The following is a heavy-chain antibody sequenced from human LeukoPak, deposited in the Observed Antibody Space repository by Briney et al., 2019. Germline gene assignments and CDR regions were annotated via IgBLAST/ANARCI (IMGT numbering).Heavy chain of an antibody. V-gene: IGHV3-11*06. CDR1: GFTFSDYY. J-gene: IGHJ4*02. CDR2: ISSSSSYI. CDR3: ARARLDLEWSIYYFDY. Sequence: GGSLRLSCAASGFTFSDYYMSWIRQAPGKGLEWVSSISSSSSYIYYADSVKGRFTISRDNAKNSLYLQMNSLRAEDTAVYYCARARLDLEWSIYYFDYWGQGTLVTVSS. D-gene: IGHD3-3*01.